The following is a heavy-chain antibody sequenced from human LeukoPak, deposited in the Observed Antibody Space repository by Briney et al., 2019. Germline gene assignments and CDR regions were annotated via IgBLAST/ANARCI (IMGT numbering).Heavy chain of an antibody. CDR1: GGTFSSYA. CDR2: IIPIFGTA. V-gene: IGHV1-69*13. CDR3: AGRQYYYDSSGYSLNGYYYYYMDV. D-gene: IGHD3-22*01. Sequence: SVKVSCKASGGTFSSYAISWVRQAPGQGLEWMGGIIPIFGTANYAQKFQGRVTITADESTSTAYMELSSLRSEDTAVYYCAGRQYYYDSSGYSLNGYYYYYMDVWGKGTTVTISS. J-gene: IGHJ6*03.